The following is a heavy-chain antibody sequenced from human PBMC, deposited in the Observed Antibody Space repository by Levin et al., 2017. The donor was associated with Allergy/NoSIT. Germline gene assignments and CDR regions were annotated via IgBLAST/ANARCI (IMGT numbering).Heavy chain of an antibody. CDR2: ISYDGSNK. Sequence: GESLKISCAASGFTFSSYTMHWVRQAPGKGLEWVAVISYDGSNKYYADSVKGRFTISRDNSKNTLYLQMNSLRAEDTAVYYCASGYSGYDLGYWGQGTLVTVSS. V-gene: IGHV3-30-3*01. J-gene: IGHJ4*02. CDR3: ASGYSGYDLGY. D-gene: IGHD5-12*01. CDR1: GFTFSSYT.